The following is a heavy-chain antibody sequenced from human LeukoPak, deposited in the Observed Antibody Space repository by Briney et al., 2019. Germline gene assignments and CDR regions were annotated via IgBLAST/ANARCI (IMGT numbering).Heavy chain of an antibody. J-gene: IGHJ3*02. Sequence: GGSLILSCAGSAFTPSSNWMHCVRQAPGKGLVWVSRIYSDGSGTNYADSVKGRLTISGDNAKNTQYMQMNSLRAEDTAVNYCARSGRGGDFDIWGQGTMVTVSS. V-gene: IGHV3-74*01. D-gene: IGHD1-26*01. CDR3: ARSGRGGDFDI. CDR1: AFTPSSNW. CDR2: IYSDGSGT.